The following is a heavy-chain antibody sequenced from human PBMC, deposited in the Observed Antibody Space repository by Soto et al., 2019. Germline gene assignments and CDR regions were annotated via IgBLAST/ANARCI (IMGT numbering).Heavy chain of an antibody. Sequence: QVQVQESGPGLVKPSQTLSLKCSVSGGSIGSRDYYWSWIRQHPEKGLEWIGSIYYNGNTDYNPSLGGRPTMSLDTSMNEFSLKLTSVTAAATAVYYCARDKGGAALKGSGMDVWGQGTTVTVS. CDR3: ARDKGGAALKGSGMDV. CDR1: GGSIGSRDYY. D-gene: IGHD3-10*01. J-gene: IGHJ6*02. V-gene: IGHV4-31*02. CDR2: IYYNGNT.